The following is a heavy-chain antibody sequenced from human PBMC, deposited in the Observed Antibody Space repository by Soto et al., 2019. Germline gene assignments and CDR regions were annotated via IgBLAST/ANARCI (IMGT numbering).Heavy chain of an antibody. V-gene: IGHV3-30*18. CDR1: GFTFSSYG. D-gene: IGHD3-22*01. J-gene: IGHJ4*02. CDR3: AKECHYYDSSGYPYNYFDY. CDR2: IPYDGSNK. Sequence: PGGSLRLSCPASGFTFSSYGMHWVRQAPGKGLEWVAVIPYDGSNKYYADSVKGRFTISRDNSKNTLYLQMNSMRAEDTAVYYCAKECHYYDSSGYPYNYFDYWGQGTLVTVS.